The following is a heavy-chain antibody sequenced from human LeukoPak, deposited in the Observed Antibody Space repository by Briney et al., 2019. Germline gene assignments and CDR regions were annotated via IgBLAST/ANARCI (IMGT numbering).Heavy chain of an antibody. CDR3: ARDPGEQQLDGMDV. D-gene: IGHD6-13*01. V-gene: IGHV1-69*13. J-gene: IGHJ6*02. CDR2: IIPIFGTA. CDR1: GGTLSSYA. Sequence: SVQVSCKASGGTLSSYAISWVRQAPGQGLEWMGGIIPIFGTANYAQKFQGRVTITADESTSTAYMELSSLRSEDTAVYYCARDPGEQQLDGMDVWGQGTTVTVSS.